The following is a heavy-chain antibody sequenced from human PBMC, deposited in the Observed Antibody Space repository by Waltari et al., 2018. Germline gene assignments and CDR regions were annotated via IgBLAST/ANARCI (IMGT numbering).Heavy chain of an antibody. CDR3: ARTPLGYCSGGSCYPFDY. Sequence: QVQLVQSGAEVKKPGASVKVSCKASGYTFTVSYIHWVRQAPGQGLEWMGRINPNSGGTNYAQKFQGRVTMTRDTSISTAYMELSRLRSDDTAMYYCARTPLGYCSGGSCYPFDYWGQGTLVTVSS. D-gene: IGHD2-15*01. CDR1: GYTFTVSY. J-gene: IGHJ4*02. V-gene: IGHV1-2*06. CDR2: INPNSGGT.